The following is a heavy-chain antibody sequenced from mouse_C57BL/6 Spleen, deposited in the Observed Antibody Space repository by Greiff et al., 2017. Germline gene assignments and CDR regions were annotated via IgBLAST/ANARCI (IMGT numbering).Heavy chain of an antibody. CDR2: LSYDGSN. J-gene: IGHJ3*01. CDR3: AVGDPFAY. D-gene: IGHD3-1*01. CDR1: GYSITSGYY. Sequence: EVKLQESGPGLVKPSQSLSLTCSVTGYSITSGYYWNWIRQFPGNKLEWMGYLSYDGSNNYNPSLKNRISITRDTSNNQFFLKLNSVTTEDTATYYCAVGDPFAYWGQGTLVTVSA. V-gene: IGHV3-6*01.